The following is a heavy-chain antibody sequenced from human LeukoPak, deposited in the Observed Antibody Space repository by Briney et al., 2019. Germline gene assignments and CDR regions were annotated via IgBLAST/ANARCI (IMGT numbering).Heavy chain of an antibody. CDR2: MSNIGGST. CDR1: GFTFSSYA. J-gene: IGHJ4*02. Sequence: GGSLRLSCSASGFTFSSYAMHWVRQAPGKGLEHVSAMSNIGGSTYYADSVKGRITISRDNSKKTLYLQMNSLRAEDTAVYYCARDSQGYSFDYWGQGTLVTVSS. V-gene: IGHV3-64*04. CDR3: ARDSQGYSFDY. D-gene: IGHD6-13*01.